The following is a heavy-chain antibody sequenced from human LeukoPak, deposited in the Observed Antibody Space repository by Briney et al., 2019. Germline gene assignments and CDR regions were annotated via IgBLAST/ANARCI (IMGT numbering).Heavy chain of an antibody. J-gene: IGHJ5*02. CDR2: INHSGST. V-gene: IGHV4-34*01. Sequence: SETLSLTCAVYGGSFSGYYWSWIRQPPGKGLEWIGEINHSGSTNYNPSLKSRVTISVDTSKNQFSLKLSSVTAADTAVYYCASLVAAKGGDWFDPWGQGTLVTVSS. D-gene: IGHD2-15*01. CDR1: GGSFSGYY. CDR3: ASLVAAKGGDWFDP.